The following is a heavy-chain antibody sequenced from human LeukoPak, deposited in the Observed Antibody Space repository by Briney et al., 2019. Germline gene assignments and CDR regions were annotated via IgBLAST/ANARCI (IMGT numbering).Heavy chain of an antibody. Sequence: GGSLRLSCAASGFTSSGYWMSWVRQAPGKGLECVANIKQDGSEKYYVDSVRGRFTLSRDNAKNSLYLQMNSLRVEDTAVYYCATSAARAIESWGQGTLVTVSS. CDR1: GFTSSGYW. V-gene: IGHV3-7*01. CDR2: IKQDGSEK. D-gene: IGHD6-25*01. J-gene: IGHJ4*02. CDR3: ATSAARAIES.